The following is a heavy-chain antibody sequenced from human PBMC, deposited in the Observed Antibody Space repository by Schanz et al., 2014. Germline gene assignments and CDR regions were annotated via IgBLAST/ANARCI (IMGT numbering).Heavy chain of an antibody. CDR3: ARDQSPYANSSDVRYFDY. J-gene: IGHJ4*02. D-gene: IGHD6-6*01. CDR1: GGTFSSFG. CDR2: IIPSLGLA. Sequence: VQLEQSGAEVKKPGSSVKVSCKASGGTFSSFGINWVRQAPGQGLEWMGRIIPSLGLAKYEQKFQDKVTITADTSTTTAYMDVSSLRSDDTAVYYCARDQSPYANSSDVRYFDYWGQGSLVTVSS. V-gene: IGHV1-69*04.